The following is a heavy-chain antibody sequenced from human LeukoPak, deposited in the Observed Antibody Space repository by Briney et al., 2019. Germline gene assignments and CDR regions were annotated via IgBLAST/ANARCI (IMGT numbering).Heavy chain of an antibody. Sequence: GGSLRLSCAASGFTFSSYGVSWVRQAPGKGLEWISGIRSAVETTHYADSVKGRFIISRDNSKNALSLQLNSLRPEDTALYYCAKHFCTGLDCSLFDSWGQGTLVTVSS. J-gene: IGHJ4*02. D-gene: IGHD3/OR15-3a*01. V-gene: IGHV3-23*01. CDR2: IRSAVETT. CDR1: GFTFSSYG. CDR3: AKHFCTGLDCSLFDS.